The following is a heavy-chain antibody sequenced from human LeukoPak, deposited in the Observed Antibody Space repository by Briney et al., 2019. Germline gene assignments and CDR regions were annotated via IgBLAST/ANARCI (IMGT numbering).Heavy chain of an antibody. D-gene: IGHD5-18*01. CDR1: GYSISGGYY. CDR2: IYPSGST. CDR3: ARIDGHTYGYAAY. Sequence: SETLSLTCAVSGYSISGGYYWGWIRQPPGKGLELIGNIYPSGSTYYNPSLNSRVTISVDTSKNQFSLKLTSVTAADTAVYYCARIDGHTYGYAAYWGQGTLVTVSS. J-gene: IGHJ4*02. V-gene: IGHV4-38-2*01.